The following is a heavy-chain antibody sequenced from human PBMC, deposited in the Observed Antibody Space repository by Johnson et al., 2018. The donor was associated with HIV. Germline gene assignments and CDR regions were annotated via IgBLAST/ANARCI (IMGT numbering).Heavy chain of an antibody. CDR1: GFTVSSNY. V-gene: IGHV3-66*01. CDR2: IYSGGST. D-gene: IGHD6-19*01. Sequence: VQLVESGGGVVQPGRSLRLSCAASGFTVSSNYMSWVRQAPGKGLEWVSVIYSGGSTYYADSVKGRFTISRDNSKNTLYLQMNSLRAEDTAVYYCARSGNRQWLVRGAFDIWGQGTMVTVSS. J-gene: IGHJ3*02. CDR3: ARSGNRQWLVRGAFDI.